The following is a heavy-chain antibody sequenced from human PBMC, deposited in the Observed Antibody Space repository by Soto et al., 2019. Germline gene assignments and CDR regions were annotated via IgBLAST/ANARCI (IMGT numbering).Heavy chain of an antibody. CDR2: INPNSGGT. CDR3: ARVGGSLSSMTTEIDY. CDR1: GYTFTAYY. D-gene: IGHD1-1*01. Sequence: QVQLVRSGAEVKKPGAPVKVSGKASGYTFTAYYMNWGRQAPGQGLEGRGWINPNSGGTNYAQKFQGRVTMTRDTSISTAYMELSRLRSDDTAVYYCARVGGSLSSMTTEIDYWGQGTLVTVSS. J-gene: IGHJ4*02. V-gene: IGHV1-2*02.